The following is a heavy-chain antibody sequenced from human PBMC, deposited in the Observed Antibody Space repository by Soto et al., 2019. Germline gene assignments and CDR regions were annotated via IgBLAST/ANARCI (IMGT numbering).Heavy chain of an antibody. CDR1: GFTFSDYY. J-gene: IGHJ3*02. Sequence: GGSLRLSCAASGFTFSDYYMSWIRQAPGKGLEWVSYITSSSSYTNYADSVKGRFTISRDNAKNSLYLQVNSLRAEDTAVYFCARGDYYDTSGPFSDAFDIWGQGTMVTVSS. CDR2: ITSSSSYT. D-gene: IGHD3-22*01. CDR3: ARGDYYDTSGPFSDAFDI. V-gene: IGHV3-11*06.